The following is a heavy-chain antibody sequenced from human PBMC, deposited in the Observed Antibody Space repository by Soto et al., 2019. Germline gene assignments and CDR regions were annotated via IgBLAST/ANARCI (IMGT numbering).Heavy chain of an antibody. CDR2: INPNSGKT. Sequence: QVQLVQSGAEVKKPGASVKVSCKASGYTFTSYDINWVRQATGQGLAWMGWINPNSGKTGYAQKFQGRVTITRNTSLSTPYIELRSQRTEDTAVYYCARRPGSGWPHPPPSSDYWGQGTLVTVSA. V-gene: IGHV1-8*01. CDR1: GYTFTSYD. J-gene: IGHJ4*02. CDR3: ARRPGSGWPHPPPSSDY. D-gene: IGHD6-19*01.